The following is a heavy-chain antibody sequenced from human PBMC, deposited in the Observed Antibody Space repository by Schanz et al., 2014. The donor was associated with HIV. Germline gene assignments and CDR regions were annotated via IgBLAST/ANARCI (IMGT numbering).Heavy chain of an antibody. D-gene: IGHD1-26*01. V-gene: IGHV3-30*18. CDR1: GFSFSSHG. J-gene: IGHJ6*02. CDR3: AKIISGSPYYYYGLDV. Sequence: QVQLVESGGGVVQPGRSLRLSCAASGFSFSSHGMHWVRQAPGKGLEWVAAISKDGSDKYYTDSVKGRFTISRDNSNNTLYLQMNSLRAEDTAVYYCAKIISGSPYYYYGLDVWGLGTTVTVSS. CDR2: ISKDGSDK.